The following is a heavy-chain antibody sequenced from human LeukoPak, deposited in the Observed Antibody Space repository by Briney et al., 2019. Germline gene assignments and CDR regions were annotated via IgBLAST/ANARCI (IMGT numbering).Heavy chain of an antibody. D-gene: IGHD6-13*01. CDR2: IIPILGIA. J-gene: IGHJ4*02. V-gene: IGHV1-69*04. Sequence: SVKVSCKASGGTFSSYAISWVRQAPGQGLEWMGRIIPILGIANYAQKFQGRVTITADKSTSTAYMELSSLRSEDTAVYYCARETLAAAGTGPLDYWGQGTLVTVSS. CDR1: GGTFSSYA. CDR3: ARETLAAAGTGPLDY.